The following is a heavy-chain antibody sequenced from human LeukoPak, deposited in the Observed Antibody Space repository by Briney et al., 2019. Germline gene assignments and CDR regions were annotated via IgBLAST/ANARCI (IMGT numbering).Heavy chain of an antibody. CDR3: ARVKAAAGRRYYYYYMDV. CDR1: GGTFSSYA. CDR2: IIPIFDTA. Sequence: SVKVSCKASGGTFSSYAISWVRQAPGQGLEWMGGIIPIFDTANYAQKFQGRVTITTDESTSTAYMELSSLRSEDTAVYYCARVKAAAGRRYYYYYMDVWGKGTTVTVSS. J-gene: IGHJ6*03. V-gene: IGHV1-69*05. D-gene: IGHD6-13*01.